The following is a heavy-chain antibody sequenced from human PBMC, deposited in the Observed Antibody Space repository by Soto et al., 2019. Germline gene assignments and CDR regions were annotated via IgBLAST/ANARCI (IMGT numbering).Heavy chain of an antibody. V-gene: IGHV1-69*13. CDR2: IIPIFGTA. Sequence: ASVKFSCKASGGTFSSYAISWVRQAPGQGLEWMGGIIPIFGTANYAQKFQGRVTITADESTSTAYMELSSLRSEDTAVYYCARAEGRKYYYYYGMEVWGKGTKVTVSS. J-gene: IGHJ6*04. CDR1: GGTFSSYA. CDR3: ARAEGRKYYYYYGMEV.